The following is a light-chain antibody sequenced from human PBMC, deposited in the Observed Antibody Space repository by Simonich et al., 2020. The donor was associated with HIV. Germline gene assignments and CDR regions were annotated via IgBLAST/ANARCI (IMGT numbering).Light chain of an antibody. CDR2: DFS. J-gene: IGLJ2*01. CDR1: SNDIGAYNY. CDR3: SSYTSSIDVV. Sequence: QSALTQPAPVSGSPGQSITISCTGTSNDIGAYNYVSWYQQHPGKAPKLMIYDFSKPPSGVSNRFSGSQSGNTASLTISGLQAEDEADYYCSSYTSSIDVVFGGGTKLTVL. V-gene: IGLV2-14*01.